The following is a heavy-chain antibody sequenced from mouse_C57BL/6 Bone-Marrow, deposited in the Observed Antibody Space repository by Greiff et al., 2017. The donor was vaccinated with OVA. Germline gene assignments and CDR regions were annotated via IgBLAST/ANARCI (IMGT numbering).Heavy chain of an antibody. Sequence: EVKLMESGGGLVKPGGSLKLSCAASGFTFSSYAMSWVRQTPEKRLEWVATISDGGSYTYYPDNVKGRFTLSRDNAKNNLYLQMSHLKSEDTAMYYCARDPITTEVGGAMDYWGQGTSVTVSS. CDR3: ARDPITTEVGGAMDY. J-gene: IGHJ4*01. CDR1: GFTFSSYA. CDR2: ISDGGSYT. D-gene: IGHD1-1*01. V-gene: IGHV5-4*01.